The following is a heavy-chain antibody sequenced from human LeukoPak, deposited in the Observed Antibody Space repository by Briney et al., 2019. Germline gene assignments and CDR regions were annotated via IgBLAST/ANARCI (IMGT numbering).Heavy chain of an antibody. CDR2: ISYDGSNK. J-gene: IGHJ4*02. Sequence: GRSLRLSCAASGFTFSSYGMHWVRQAPGKGLEWVAVISYDGSNKYYADSVKGRFTISRDNSKNTLYLQMNSLRAEDTAVYYCAKLSHDYGVGLDYWGQGTLVTVSS. CDR1: GFTFSSYG. D-gene: IGHD4-17*01. CDR3: AKLSHDYGVGLDY. V-gene: IGHV3-30*18.